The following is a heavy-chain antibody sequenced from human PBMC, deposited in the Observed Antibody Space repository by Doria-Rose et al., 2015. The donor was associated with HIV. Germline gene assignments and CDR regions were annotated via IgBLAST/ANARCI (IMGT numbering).Heavy chain of an antibody. CDR2: IYSDGRT. CDR1: GFTVSSNY. Sequence: SLRLSCAASGFTVSSNYMSWVRQAPGKGLEWVSVIYSDGRTYYADSVKGRFTVSRDNSKNTLYLQINSLRAEDTAVYYCARDPFQSWAYWGQGTLVTVSS. V-gene: IGHV3-53*01. CDR3: ARDPFQSWAY. D-gene: IGHD3-16*01. J-gene: IGHJ4*02.